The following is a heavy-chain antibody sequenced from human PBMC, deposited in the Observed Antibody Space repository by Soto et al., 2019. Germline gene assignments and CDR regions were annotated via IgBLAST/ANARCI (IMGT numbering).Heavy chain of an antibody. J-gene: IGHJ4*02. CDR2: IYYSGST. V-gene: IGHV4-59*08. CDR1: GGSVSGYY. CDR3: ARHSNRNYGLYYFDY. D-gene: IGHD4-4*01. Sequence: SETLSLTCTVSGGSVSGYYWSWIRQSPGKGLEWIGFIYYSGSTKYKPSLKSRVTLSVDTSKNQFSVKLTSATAADTAVYYCARHSNRNYGLYYFDYWGLGALVTVS.